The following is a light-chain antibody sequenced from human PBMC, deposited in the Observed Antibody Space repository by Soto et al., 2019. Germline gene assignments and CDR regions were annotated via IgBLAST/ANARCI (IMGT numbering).Light chain of an antibody. V-gene: IGKV1-39*01. J-gene: IGKJ2*01. CDR2: AAS. CDR3: QQSYSTPV. Sequence: DIQMTQSPSSLSASVGDRVTITCRASQSISSYLNWYQQKPGKAPKLLIYAASSLQSGVPSRLSGSASGTDFTLTTRSLPPEDFAAYYGQQSYSTPVFGHGTKLESK. CDR1: QSISSY.